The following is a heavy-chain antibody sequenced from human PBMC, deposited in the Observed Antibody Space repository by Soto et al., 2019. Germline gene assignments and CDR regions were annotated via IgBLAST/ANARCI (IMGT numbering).Heavy chain of an antibody. D-gene: IGHD3-10*01. CDR2: ISSSSSEI. Sequence: EVQLVESGGGSVQPGGSLRLSCAASEFTFSSDHMNWVGQGPGKGLEWISYISSSSSEIYYADSVKGRFTISIDNAKKSLYLQMNSLRDEDTAVYYCAGGRITLRTWGQGTPVTVSS. J-gene: IGHJ5*02. V-gene: IGHV3-48*02. CDR3: AGGRITLRT. CDR1: EFTFSSDH.